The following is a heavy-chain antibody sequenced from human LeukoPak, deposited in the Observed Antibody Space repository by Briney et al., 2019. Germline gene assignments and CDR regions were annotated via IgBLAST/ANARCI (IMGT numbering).Heavy chain of an antibody. CDR3: AKDPPSSSSSWYGY. D-gene: IGHD6-13*01. J-gene: IGHJ4*02. V-gene: IGHV3-23*01. Sequence: GGALRLSCSASGFTFSSYAMSWVRQAPGKGLQWVSAISGGGGRTYYADSGKGRFTISRDHSKNTLYLQMNSLRAEDTAVYYCAKDPPSSSSSWYGYWGQGTLVTVSS. CDR1: GFTFSSYA. CDR2: ISGGGGRT.